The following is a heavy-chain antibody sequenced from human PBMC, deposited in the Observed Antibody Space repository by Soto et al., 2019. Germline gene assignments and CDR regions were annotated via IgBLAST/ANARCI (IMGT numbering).Heavy chain of an antibody. D-gene: IGHD4-17*01. V-gene: IGHV1-46*01. CDR1: GYTFTSCY. CDR2: LNPSGGST. CDR3: ARDKTTLTMRSFDY. Sequence: AAVKCSCKASGYTFTSCYMPWVRPAPGQGLDCIGILNPSGGSTSYAQKFQGRVTMTRDTSTSTVYMELSSLRSEDTAVEYCARDKTTLTMRSFDYWGQGTLVTVSS. J-gene: IGHJ4*02.